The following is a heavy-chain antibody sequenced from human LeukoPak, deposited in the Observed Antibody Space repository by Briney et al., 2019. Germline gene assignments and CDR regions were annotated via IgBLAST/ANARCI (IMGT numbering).Heavy chain of an antibody. CDR2: INPNSGGT. CDR3: ARAQWLVGGTYYYSYYYMDV. CDR1: GYTFTGYY. J-gene: IGHJ6*03. Sequence: ASVKVSCKASGYTFTGYYMHWVRQAPGQGLEWVGWINPNSGGTNYAQKFEGRVTMTRDTSISTAYMELSRLRSDDTAVYYCARAQWLVGGTYYYSYYYMDVWGKGTTVTISS. V-gene: IGHV1-2*02. D-gene: IGHD6-19*01.